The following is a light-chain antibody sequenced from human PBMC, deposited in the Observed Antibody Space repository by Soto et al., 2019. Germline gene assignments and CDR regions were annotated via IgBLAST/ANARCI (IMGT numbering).Light chain of an antibody. V-gene: IGKV1-39*01. CDR3: QQSYSAPPIT. J-gene: IGKJ5*01. Sequence: DIQMTQAPSTLSASVGDRVTITCRASQNINAWLAWYQQKPGKAPKLLIYAASTLQSGVPSRFSGSGSGTDFALTISSLQPEDFATYYCQQSYSAPPITFGQGTRLEIK. CDR1: QNINAW. CDR2: AAS.